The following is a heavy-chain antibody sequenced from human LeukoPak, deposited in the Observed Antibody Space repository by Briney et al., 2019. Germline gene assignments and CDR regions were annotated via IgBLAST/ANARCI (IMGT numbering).Heavy chain of an antibody. CDR1: GLTFSDYY. Sequence: PGGSLRLSCAASGLTFSDYYMSWIRQAPGKGLEWISYISSSGSIIYYSDSVKGRLTISRDNAKNSLYLQMNSLRAEDTAVYYCTIEGRDDYYFHYWGQGTLVTVSS. J-gene: IGHJ4*02. V-gene: IGHV3-11*04. CDR3: TIEGRDDYYFHY. CDR2: ISSSGSII. D-gene: IGHD1-1*01.